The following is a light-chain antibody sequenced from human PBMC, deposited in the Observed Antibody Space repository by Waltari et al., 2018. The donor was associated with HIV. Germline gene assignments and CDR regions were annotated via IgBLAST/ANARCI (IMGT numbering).Light chain of an antibody. J-gene: IGLJ3*02. Sequence: QSVLNQSPSASGTPGQWVIISCSGSSPNIGSTTVTWYQQFPGTAPKLLIYSYGQRPSGVPERFSGSKSATSASLAISGLRSEDEADYYCATWDDSLNAWVFGGGTKLTVL. CDR2: SYG. V-gene: IGLV1-44*01. CDR3: ATWDDSLNAWV. CDR1: SPNIGSTT.